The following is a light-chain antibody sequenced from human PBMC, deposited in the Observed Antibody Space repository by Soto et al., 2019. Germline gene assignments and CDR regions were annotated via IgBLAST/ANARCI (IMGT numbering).Light chain of an antibody. CDR2: GAK. J-gene: IGKJ5*01. CDR1: QAISNY. Sequence: DVQMTQSPSFLSASVGDRVTITCRASQAISNYLNWYQQKPGKAPNLLIFGAKTLQSGVPSRFSGSGYGTDFTLTITSRHPDDFAIYYCQQRASTAWITFGEGTRLEIK. V-gene: IGKV1-39*01. CDR3: QQRASTAWIT.